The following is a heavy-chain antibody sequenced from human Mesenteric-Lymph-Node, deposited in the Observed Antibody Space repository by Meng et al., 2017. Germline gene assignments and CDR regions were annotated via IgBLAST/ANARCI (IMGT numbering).Heavy chain of an antibody. Sequence: QEPGPGLVKPSETLSLLCAVSGGSSSSNGYYWDWVRQPPGKGLEWIGEIYHSGSINYNPSLQSRVTMFVDTSKNQFSLMLTSVTATDTAVYYCARRRGGSGRDCWGQGTLVTVSS. D-gene: IGHD3-10*01. CDR2: IYHSGSI. CDR3: ARRRGGSGRDC. CDR1: GGSSSSNGYY. J-gene: IGHJ4*02. V-gene: IGHV4-39*01.